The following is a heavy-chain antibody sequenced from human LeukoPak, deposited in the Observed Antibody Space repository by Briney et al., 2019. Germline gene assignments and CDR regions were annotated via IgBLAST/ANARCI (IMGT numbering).Heavy chain of an antibody. Sequence: ASVKVSCKASGYTFIDYYIHWVRQAPGEGLEWMGWINPNSGGTNYAQKFQGRVTMTRDTSISTAYMELSSLRSEDTAVYYCARVGKLTGDKGEAFDIWGQGTMVTVSS. D-gene: IGHD7-27*01. CDR2: INPNSGGT. CDR3: ARVGKLTGDKGEAFDI. V-gene: IGHV1-2*02. CDR1: GYTFIDYY. J-gene: IGHJ3*02.